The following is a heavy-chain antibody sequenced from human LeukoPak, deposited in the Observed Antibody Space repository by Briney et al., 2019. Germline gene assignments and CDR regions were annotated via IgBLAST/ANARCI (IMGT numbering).Heavy chain of an antibody. V-gene: IGHV3-72*01. Sequence: GGSLRLSYVASGFTFSPHYMDWVRQSPGQGLEWVGLIRNKADGYTTIYAASVKGRFTISRDDSKNSVYLQMDSLKTEDTAVYYCGDLGSTGTDHWGQGTLVTVSS. CDR2: IRNKADGYTT. J-gene: IGHJ4*02. CDR3: GDLGSTGTDH. CDR1: GFTFSPHY. D-gene: IGHD4-17*01.